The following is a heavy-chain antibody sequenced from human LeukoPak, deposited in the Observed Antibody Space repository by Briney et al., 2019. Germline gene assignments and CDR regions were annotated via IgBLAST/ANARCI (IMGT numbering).Heavy chain of an antibody. J-gene: IGHJ5*02. V-gene: IGHV4-30-4*01. CDR1: GGSISSGDYY. CDR2: IYYSGST. CDR3: ARAHYDFWSGYYTPNWFDP. Sequence: SETLSLTCTVSGGSISSGDYYWSWIRQPPGTGLEWIGYIYYSGSTYYNPSLKSRVTISVGTSKNQFSLKLSSVTAADTAVYYCARAHYDFWSGYYTPNWFDPWGQGTLVTVSS. D-gene: IGHD3-3*01.